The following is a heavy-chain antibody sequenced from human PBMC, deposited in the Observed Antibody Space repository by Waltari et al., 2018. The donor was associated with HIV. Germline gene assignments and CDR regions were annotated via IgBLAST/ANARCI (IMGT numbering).Heavy chain of an antibody. CDR1: GYFLSKIS. V-gene: IGHV1-24*01. Sequence: QVQLVQSGAEVGKPGASVKVSCKVTGYFLSKISLHWVRRAPGKGLELMGGFILEEGETIYAQKLQDRVTVTEDISTDIAYMVVRSLGSEDTAVYFGATPVRGALDIWGQGTMVIVSS. CDR2: FILEEGET. CDR3: ATPVRGALDI. J-gene: IGHJ3*02.